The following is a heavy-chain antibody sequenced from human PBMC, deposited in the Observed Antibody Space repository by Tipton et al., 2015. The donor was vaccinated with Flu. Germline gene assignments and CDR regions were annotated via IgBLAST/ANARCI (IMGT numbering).Heavy chain of an antibody. J-gene: IGHJ2*01. CDR1: GGSISSDR. V-gene: IGHV4-59*01. CDR3: AKEDFYDVALLDWYFDL. Sequence: TLSLTCSVSGGSISSDRWSWIRQFPGRGLEWIGYVYHSVTTDYNPSLKSRVTMSVDTSKNQFSLKLSSVTSADTAVYYCAKEDFYDVALLDWYFDLWGRGTLVTVSS. D-gene: IGHD3-22*01. CDR2: VYHSVTT.